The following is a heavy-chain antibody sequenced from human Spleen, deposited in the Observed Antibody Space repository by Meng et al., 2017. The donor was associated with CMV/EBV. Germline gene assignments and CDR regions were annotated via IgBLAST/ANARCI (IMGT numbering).Heavy chain of an antibody. Sequence: QVQLHESGPGLAKPSETLAVTSTVSGGPISSYYWSGIRQPAGKGLEWIGRIYTSGSTNYNPSLKSRVTMSVDTSKNQFSLKLSSVTAADTAVYYCARGSRRPLGSGYLFDYWGQGTLVTVSS. J-gene: IGHJ4*02. CDR1: GGPISSYY. CDR2: IYTSGST. D-gene: IGHD3-3*01. CDR3: ARGSRRPLGSGYLFDY. V-gene: IGHV4-4*07.